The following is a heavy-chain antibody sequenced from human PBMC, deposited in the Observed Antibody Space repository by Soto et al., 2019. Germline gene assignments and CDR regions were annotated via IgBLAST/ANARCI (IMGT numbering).Heavy chain of an antibody. J-gene: IGHJ6*02. CDR2: ISYDGSNK. D-gene: IGHD3-3*01. CDR1: GFTFSSYA. Sequence: TGGSLRLSCAASGFTFSSYAMHWVRQAPGKGLEWVAVISYDGSNKYYADSVKGRFTISRDNSKNTLYLQMNSLRAEDTAVYYCARDHAPYYDFWSGYYAGGMDVWAQRTTVTVSS. V-gene: IGHV3-30-3*01. CDR3: ARDHAPYYDFWSGYYAGGMDV.